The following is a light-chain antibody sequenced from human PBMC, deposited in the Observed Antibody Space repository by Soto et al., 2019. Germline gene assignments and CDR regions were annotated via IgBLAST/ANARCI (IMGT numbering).Light chain of an antibody. Sequence: QPVLTQPASVSGSPGQSITISCTGTSSDVGGYNYVSWYQHYPGKAPKLMIYEVSNRPSGVSNRFSGSKSGNTASLTISGLQAEDGADYYCSSYTTSSSYVFGTGTKVTVL. CDR1: SSDVGGYNY. CDR3: SSYTTSSSYV. CDR2: EVS. V-gene: IGLV2-14*01. J-gene: IGLJ1*01.